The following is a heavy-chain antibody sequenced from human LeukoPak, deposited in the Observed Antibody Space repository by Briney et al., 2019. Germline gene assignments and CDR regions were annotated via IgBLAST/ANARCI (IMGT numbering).Heavy chain of an antibody. Sequence: PGGSLRLSCAASGFTFSSYGMIWVRQAPGKGLEWVSAISGSGGSTYYADSVKGRFTISRDNSKNTLYLQMNNLRAEDTAVYYCAKDRACGQWNCQGSDYWGQGTLVTVSS. D-gene: IGHD1-7*01. CDR1: GFTFSSYG. V-gene: IGHV3-23*01. CDR3: AKDRACGQWNCQGSDY. J-gene: IGHJ4*02. CDR2: ISGSGGST.